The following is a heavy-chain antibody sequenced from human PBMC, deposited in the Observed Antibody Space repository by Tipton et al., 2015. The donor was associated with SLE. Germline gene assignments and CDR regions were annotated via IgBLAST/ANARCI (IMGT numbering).Heavy chain of an antibody. J-gene: IGHJ6*02. CDR3: AGELLPNYGMDV. Sequence: SLRLSCAASGFTFPNFAMHWVRQAPGKGLEWVAVVSYDAIIKYYADSVKGRFTISRDNSRNTLYLYMDSLKTGDTAVYYCAGELLPNYGMDVWGQGTTVTVSS. CDR1: GFTFPNFA. V-gene: IGHV3-30-3*01. CDR2: VSYDAIIK. D-gene: IGHD1-26*01.